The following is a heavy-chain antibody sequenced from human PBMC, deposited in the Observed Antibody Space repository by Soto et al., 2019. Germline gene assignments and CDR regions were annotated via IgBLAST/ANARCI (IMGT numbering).Heavy chain of an antibody. CDR3: ARGITLPTPLDY. D-gene: IGHD1-20*01. Sequence: ASVKVSSKASGYTFTSYTMNWVRQAPGQRLEWMGWINAGNGNIKYSEKFQGRVTITRDTSASTAYMELSSLRSEDTAVYYCARGITLPTPLDYWGQGTLVTGSS. V-gene: IGHV1-3*01. J-gene: IGHJ4*02. CDR2: INAGNGNI. CDR1: GYTFTSYT.